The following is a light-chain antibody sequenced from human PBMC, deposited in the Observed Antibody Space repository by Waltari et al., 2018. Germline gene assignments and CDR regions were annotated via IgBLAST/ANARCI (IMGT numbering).Light chain of an antibody. CDR1: QSVSRA. CDR2: GAS. V-gene: IGKV3-20*01. Sequence: DIVLTQSPGTLSLSLGERATASCRASQSVSRALAWYQQKPGQAPRLLIYGASTMATGIPDRFSGSGSGTDFSLTISRLEPDDFAVYYCQHYLRLPVTFGQGTTVEI. J-gene: IGKJ1*01. CDR3: QHYLRLPVT.